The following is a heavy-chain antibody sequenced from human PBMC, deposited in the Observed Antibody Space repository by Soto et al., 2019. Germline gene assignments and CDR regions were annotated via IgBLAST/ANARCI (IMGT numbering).Heavy chain of an antibody. CDR1: GYTFTSYG. Sequence: GASVKVSCKASGYTFTSYGISWVRQAPGQGLEWMGWISAYNGNTNYAQKLQGRVTMTTDTSTSTAYMELRSLRSDDTAVYYCARAQARWVTTLYGYWGQGTLVTVSS. D-gene: IGHD4-17*01. CDR3: ARAQARWVTTLYGY. V-gene: IGHV1-18*01. J-gene: IGHJ4*02. CDR2: ISAYNGNT.